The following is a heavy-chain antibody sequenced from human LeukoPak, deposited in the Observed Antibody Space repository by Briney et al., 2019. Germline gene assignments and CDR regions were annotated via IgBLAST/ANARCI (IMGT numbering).Heavy chain of an antibody. J-gene: IGHJ4*02. CDR1: GGTFSSYA. D-gene: IGHD1-7*01. CDR3: ARRRNWNYDD. CDR2: IIPIFGTA. V-gene: IGHV1-69*05. Sequence: SVKVSCKASGGTFSSYAISWVRQAPGQGLEWMGGIIPIFGTANYAQKFQGRVTMTRNTSISTAYMELSSLRSEDTAVYYCARRRNWNYDDWGQGTLVTVSS.